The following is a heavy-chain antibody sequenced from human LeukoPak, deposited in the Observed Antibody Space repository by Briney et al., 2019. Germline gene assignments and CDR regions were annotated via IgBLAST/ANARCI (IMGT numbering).Heavy chain of an antibody. V-gene: IGHV1-18*01. CDR1: GYTFTSYG. J-gene: IGHJ4*02. CDR2: ISTYNGNT. D-gene: IGHD6-6*01. CDR3: ARLSGSSFDY. Sequence: GASVKVSCKASGYTFTSYGINWVRQAPRQGLEWMGWISTYNGNTKYAQKFQGRVTMTTETSTSIAYMELGSLTSDDTAIYFCARLSGSSFDYWGQGTLVTVSS.